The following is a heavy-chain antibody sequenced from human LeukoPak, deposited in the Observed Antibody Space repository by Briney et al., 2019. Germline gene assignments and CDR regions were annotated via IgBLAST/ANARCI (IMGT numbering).Heavy chain of an antibody. V-gene: IGHV3-30*18. CDR1: RFTFSNYV. D-gene: IGHD6-13*01. CDR3: AKDPRRYSRTGGYFDY. J-gene: IGHJ4*02. CDR2: ISYDGSDK. Sequence: GGSLRLSCAASRFTFSNYVMHWLRQAPGKGLEGVAVISYDGSDKYYADSVKGRFTISRDNSKNTLYLQMNSLRAEDTAVYYCAKDPRRYSRTGGYFDYWGQGTLVTVSS.